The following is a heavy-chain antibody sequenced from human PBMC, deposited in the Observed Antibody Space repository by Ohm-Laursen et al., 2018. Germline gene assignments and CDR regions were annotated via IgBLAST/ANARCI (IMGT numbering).Heavy chain of an antibody. CDR3: AIHAPWGGPTNWYFDH. D-gene: IGHD7-27*01. CDR2: IYPGDSDA. J-gene: IGHJ2*01. V-gene: IGHV5-51*01. Sequence: ESLRISCKVSGYSFTTYWIGWVRQMPGKGLEWMGIIYPGDSDARYSPSFQGQVTFSVDKSITTAYLQWTSLKASDTAIYYCAIHAPWGGPTNWYFDHWGRGTLVTVSS. CDR1: GYSFTTYW.